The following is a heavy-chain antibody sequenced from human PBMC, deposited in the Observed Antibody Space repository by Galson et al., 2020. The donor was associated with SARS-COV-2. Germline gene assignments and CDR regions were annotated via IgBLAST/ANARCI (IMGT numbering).Heavy chain of an antibody. D-gene: IGHD3-3*01. CDR3: ARDLRSITIFGVAGGWFDP. V-gene: IGHV4-59*01. CDR2: IYYSGST. Sequence: SQTLSLTCTVSGGSISSYYWSWIRQPPGKGLEWIGYIYYSGSTNYNPSLKSRVTISVDTSKNQFSLKLSSVTAADTAVYYCARDLRSITIFGVAGGWFDPWGQGTLVTVSS. CDR1: GGSISSYY. J-gene: IGHJ5*02.